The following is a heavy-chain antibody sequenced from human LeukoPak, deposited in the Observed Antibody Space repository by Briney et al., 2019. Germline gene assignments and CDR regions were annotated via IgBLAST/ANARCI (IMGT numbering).Heavy chain of an antibody. CDR2: ISYDGSNK. Sequence: GFLRLSCAASGFTFSSYAMHWVRQAPGKGLEWVAVISYDGSNKYYADSVKGRFTISRDNSKNTLYLQMNSLRAEDTAVYYCARDQADSSGWYGFDYWGQGTLVTVSS. CDR3: ARDQADSSGWYGFDY. V-gene: IGHV3-30*04. J-gene: IGHJ4*02. D-gene: IGHD6-19*01. CDR1: GFTFSSYA.